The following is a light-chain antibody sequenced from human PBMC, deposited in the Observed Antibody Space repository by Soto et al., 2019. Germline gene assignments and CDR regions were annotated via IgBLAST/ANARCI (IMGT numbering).Light chain of an antibody. Sequence: EIVLTQSPGTLSLSPGERATLSCRASQSVSSSYLAWYQQKPGQAPRLLIYGASSRATGIPDRFSGSGSGTDFTLTISRLEPEXXXXXXXXXXXXXPLYTFGQGTKLEIK. CDR3: XXXXXXPLYT. CDR1: QSVSSSY. J-gene: IGKJ2*01. CDR2: GAS. V-gene: IGKV3-20*01.